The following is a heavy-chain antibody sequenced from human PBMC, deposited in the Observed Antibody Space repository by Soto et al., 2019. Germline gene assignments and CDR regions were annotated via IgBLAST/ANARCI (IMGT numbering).Heavy chain of an antibody. D-gene: IGHD3-10*01. CDR2: ISAYNGNT. V-gene: IGHV1-18*01. Sequence: QVQLVQSGAEVNKPGASVKVSCKASGYTFTSYGISWVRQAPGQGLEWMGWISAYNGNTNYAQKLQGRVTMTTYPATSTAYMELRSLRSDDTAVYYCARDGSGSGRHGFDPWGQGTLVTVSS. J-gene: IGHJ5*02. CDR1: GYTFTSYG. CDR3: ARDGSGSGRHGFDP.